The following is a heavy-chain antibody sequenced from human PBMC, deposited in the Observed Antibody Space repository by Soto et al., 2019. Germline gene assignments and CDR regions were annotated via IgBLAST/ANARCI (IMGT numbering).Heavy chain of an antibody. V-gene: IGHV4-30-4*01. CDR3: ARVNQGRTYYYDSSGYYYPAPRWFDP. J-gene: IGHJ5*02. CDR2: IYYSGST. Sequence: SETLSLTCTVSGGSISSGDYYWSWIRQPPGKGLEWIGYIYYSGSTYYNPSLKSRVTISVDTSKNQFSLKLSSVTAADTAVYYCARVNQGRTYYYDSSGYYYPAPRWFDPWGQGTLVTVSS. CDR1: GGSISSGDYY. D-gene: IGHD3-22*01.